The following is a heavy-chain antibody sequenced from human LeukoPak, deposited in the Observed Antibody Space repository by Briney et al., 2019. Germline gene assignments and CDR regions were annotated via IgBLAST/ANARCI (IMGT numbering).Heavy chain of an antibody. CDR3: ARARNYFDY. D-gene: IGHD6-6*01. CDR1: GFTFSSYE. J-gene: IGHJ4*02. Sequence: GGSLRLSCAASGFTFSSYEMNWVRQAPGKGLECVSYISTSGSSIYCADSVKGRFTISRDNAKNSLYLQMNSLRAEDTAVYYCARARNYFDYWGQGTLVTVSS. CDR2: ISTSGSSI. V-gene: IGHV3-48*03.